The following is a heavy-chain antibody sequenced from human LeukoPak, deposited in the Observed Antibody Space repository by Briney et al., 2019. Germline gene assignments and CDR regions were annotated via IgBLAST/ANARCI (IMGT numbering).Heavy chain of an antibody. Sequence: SETLSLTCTVSGGSIRGSTSYWGCIRPPPGKGLEWIGIIKDSGYTYYTPSLKSRVTISVDTSKNQFSLELSSATASDTAVYYCARRYCTTTTCFYFDYWGQGILVTVSS. J-gene: IGHJ4*02. CDR3: ARRYCTTTTCFYFDY. CDR1: GGSIRGSTSY. V-gene: IGHV4-39*01. D-gene: IGHD2-2*01. CDR2: IKDSGYT.